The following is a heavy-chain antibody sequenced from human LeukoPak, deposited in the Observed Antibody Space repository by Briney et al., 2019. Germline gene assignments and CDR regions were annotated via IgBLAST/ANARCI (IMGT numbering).Heavy chain of an antibody. Sequence: GGSLRLSCAASGFTFDDYAMHWVRQAPGKGLEWVSGISWNSGSIGYADSVKGRFTISRDNAKNSLYLQMNSLRAEDTALYYCAKGRLRLDDAFDIWGQGTMVTVSS. J-gene: IGHJ3*02. V-gene: IGHV3-9*01. CDR2: ISWNSGSI. CDR3: AKGRLRLDDAFDI. D-gene: IGHD5-12*01. CDR1: GFTFDDYA.